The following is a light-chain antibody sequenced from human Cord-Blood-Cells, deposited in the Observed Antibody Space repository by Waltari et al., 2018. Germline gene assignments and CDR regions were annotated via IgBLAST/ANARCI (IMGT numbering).Light chain of an antibody. CDR3: QQYNSYST. J-gene: IGKJ2*01. Sequence: DIQMTQSTSTLSASVGDRVPIACRASQSISSWLAWYQQKPGKAPKLLIYKASSLESGVPSRFSGSGSGTEFTLTISSLQPDDFATYYCQQYNSYSTFGQGTKLEIK. V-gene: IGKV1-5*03. CDR2: KAS. CDR1: QSISSW.